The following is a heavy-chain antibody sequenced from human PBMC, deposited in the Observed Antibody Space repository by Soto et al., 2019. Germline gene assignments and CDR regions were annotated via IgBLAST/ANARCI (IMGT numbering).Heavy chain of an antibody. V-gene: IGHV3-13*01. D-gene: IGHD3-10*01. CDR1: GFTFDSYD. CDR2: IGTAGDT. J-gene: IGHJ4*02. CDR3: ARSSGSHYPSLHY. Sequence: PGGSLRLSCTASGFTFDSYDMHWVRQATGKGLEWVSVIGTAGDTYYAGSVKGRFSISRENAKDSLYLQMNSLRAGDTAVYYCARSSGSHYPSLHYWGQGTLVTVSS.